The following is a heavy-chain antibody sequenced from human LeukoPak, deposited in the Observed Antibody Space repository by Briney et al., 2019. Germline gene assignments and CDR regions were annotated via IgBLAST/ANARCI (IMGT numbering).Heavy chain of an antibody. D-gene: IGHD3-9*01. CDR1: GGSISSRDIY. CDR2: IYYSGTT. Sequence: SETLSLTCTVSGGSISSRDIYWGWIRQPPGTGLEWVGTIYYSGTTYYNPSLKSRVTISVDTSKNQFSLNLSSVTAADTAMYYCARQRRYFAWFDPWGQGTLVTVSS. J-gene: IGHJ5*02. V-gene: IGHV4-39*01. CDR3: ARQRRYFAWFDP.